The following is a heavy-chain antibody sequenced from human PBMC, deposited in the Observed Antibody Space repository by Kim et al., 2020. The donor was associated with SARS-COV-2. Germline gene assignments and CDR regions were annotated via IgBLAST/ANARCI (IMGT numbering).Heavy chain of an antibody. V-gene: IGHV4-34*01. D-gene: IGHD3-3*01. CDR2: INHSGST. Sequence: SETLSLTCAVYGGSFSGYYWSWIRQPPGKGLEWIGEINHSGSTNYNPSLKSRVTISVDTSKNQFSLKLRSVTAADTAVYYCARGSVGIKIFGVVIDNWFDPWGQGTLVTVSS. CDR1: GGSFSGYY. CDR3: ARGSVGIKIFGVVIDNWFDP. J-gene: IGHJ5*02.